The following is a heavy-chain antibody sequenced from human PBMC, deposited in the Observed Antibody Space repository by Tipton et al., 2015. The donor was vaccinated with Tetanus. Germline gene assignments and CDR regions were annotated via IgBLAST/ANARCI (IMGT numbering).Heavy chain of an antibody. CDR3: ARGTLRGALPEIALTDY. V-gene: IGHV3-21*01. J-gene: IGHJ4*02. D-gene: IGHD3-16*01. Sequence: SLRLSCAASGFTFSSYSMNWVRQAPGKGLECVSYISSSSSYIYYADSVKGRFTISRDNAKNSLYLQMNSLRAEDTAVYYCARGTLRGALPEIALTDYWGQGTLVTVSS. CDR2: ISSSSSYI. CDR1: GFTFSSYS.